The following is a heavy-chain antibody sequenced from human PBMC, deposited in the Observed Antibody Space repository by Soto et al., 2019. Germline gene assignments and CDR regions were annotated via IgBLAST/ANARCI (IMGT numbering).Heavy chain of an antibody. J-gene: IGHJ3*02. CDR3: AVGYYDSSGYYTAFDI. CDR1: GGPFSRFA. D-gene: IGHD3-22*01. CDR2: IIPIFGTA. V-gene: IGHV1-69*01. Sequence: GGPVKGSCKASGGPFSRFAIRWVGQAPGQGLEWMGGIIPIFGTANYAQKFQGRVTITADESTSTAYMELSSLRSEDTAVYYCAVGYYDSSGYYTAFDIWGQGTMVTVSS.